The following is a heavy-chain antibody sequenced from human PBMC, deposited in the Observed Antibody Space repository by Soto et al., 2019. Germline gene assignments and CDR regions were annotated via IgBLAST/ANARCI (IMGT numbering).Heavy chain of an antibody. J-gene: IGHJ4*02. V-gene: IGHV3-30-3*01. CDR1: GFTFSTYA. CDR2: ISYDGSNK. CDR3: TTDPVTMRVVVPSSG. Sequence: GGSLRLSCAASGFTFSTYAMHWVRQAPGKGLDWVAFISYDGSNKYYADSVKGRFTISRDNSKNTLYLQMNSLKTEDTAVYYCTTDPVTMRVVVPSSGWGQGTMGTVSS. D-gene: IGHD3-22*01.